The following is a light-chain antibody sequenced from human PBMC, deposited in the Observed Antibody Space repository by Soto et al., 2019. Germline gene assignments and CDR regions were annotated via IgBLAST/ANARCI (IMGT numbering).Light chain of an antibody. Sequence: EIVMTQSPATLSVSPGERATLSCRASQSVSSNLAWYQQKPGQAPRLLIYGASTRATGIPARFSGSGSGTEFXLTISXLXXEDXAVYYCQQYNNWPRGTFGQGTKVEIK. CDR3: QQYNNWPRGT. V-gene: IGKV3-15*01. J-gene: IGKJ1*01. CDR1: QSVSSN. CDR2: GAS.